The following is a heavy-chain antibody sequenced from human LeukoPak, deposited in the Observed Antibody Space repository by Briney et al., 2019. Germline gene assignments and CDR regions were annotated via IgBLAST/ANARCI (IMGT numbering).Heavy chain of an antibody. CDR2: IYHSGST. Sequence: SGTLSLTCAVSGGSISSSNWWSWVRQPPGQGLEWIGEIYHSGSTNYNPSLKSRVTISVDKTKNQFSLKLSSVTAADTAVYYCARDSGRRTKYCSSTSCSSRYAFDIWGQGTMVTVSS. CDR3: ARDSGRRTKYCSSTSCSSRYAFDI. CDR1: GGSISSSNW. J-gene: IGHJ3*02. V-gene: IGHV4-4*02. D-gene: IGHD2-2*01.